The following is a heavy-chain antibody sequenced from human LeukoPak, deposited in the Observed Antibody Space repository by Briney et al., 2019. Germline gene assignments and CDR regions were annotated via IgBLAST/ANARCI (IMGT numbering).Heavy chain of an antibody. J-gene: IGHJ4*02. V-gene: IGHV3-74*01. D-gene: IGHD6-6*01. CDR2: INTDGSST. Sequence: PGGSLRLSCAASGFTFRSYWMHWVRQAPGKGLVWVSRINTDGSSTSYADSVKGRFIISRDNAKNTLFLQMSSLGAEDTALYFCVRGRGNRPDYWGQGTLVIVSS. CDR3: VRGRGNRPDY. CDR1: GFTFRSYW.